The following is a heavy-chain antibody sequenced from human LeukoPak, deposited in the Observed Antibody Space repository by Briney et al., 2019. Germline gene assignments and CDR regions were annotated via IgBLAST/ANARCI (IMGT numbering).Heavy chain of an antibody. CDR2: ISRDGSTK. V-gene: IGHV3-30-3*01. D-gene: IGHD4-17*01. J-gene: IGHJ6*02. CDR3: TRDRIPSTAYYGMDV. Sequence: GGSLRLSCAASGFSFSSYAMHWVRQAPGKGLEWVAVISRDGSTKYYADSVKGRFTISRDNSEKTLYLQMNSLRAEDTAVYYCTRDRIPSTAYYGMDVWGQGTTVAVSS. CDR1: GFSFSSYA.